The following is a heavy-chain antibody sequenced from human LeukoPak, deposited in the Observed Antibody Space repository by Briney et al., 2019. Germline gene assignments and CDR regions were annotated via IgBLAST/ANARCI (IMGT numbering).Heavy chain of an antibody. CDR2: ISTSGDRT. J-gene: IGHJ4*02. V-gene: IGHV3-23*01. CDR1: GFTFSTYA. Sequence: PGGSLRLSCAASGFTFSTYAMAWVRQAPGKGLEWVSGISTSGDRTYYADSVKGRFTISRDNSKNTLYLQMNSLRAEDTAEYYCARSAVGTSYCTAVDYWGQGTLVTVSS. D-gene: IGHD1-26*01. CDR3: ARSAVGTSYCTAVDY.